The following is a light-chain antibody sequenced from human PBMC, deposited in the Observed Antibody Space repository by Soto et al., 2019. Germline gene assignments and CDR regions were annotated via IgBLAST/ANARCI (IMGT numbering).Light chain of an antibody. CDR1: SSDVGGYNY. CDR3: SSYTRSTTLVV. V-gene: IGLV2-14*01. Sequence: QSVLTQPASVSGSPGQSITISCTGTSSDVGGYNYVSWYQQHPGKAPKLMIYDVTDRPSGVSNRFSGSKSGNTASLTISGLQAEDEADYYCSSYTRSTTLVVFGGGTKLTVL. CDR2: DVT. J-gene: IGLJ2*01.